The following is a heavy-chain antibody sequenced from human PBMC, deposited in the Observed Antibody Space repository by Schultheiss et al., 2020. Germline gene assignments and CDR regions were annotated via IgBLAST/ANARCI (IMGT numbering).Heavy chain of an antibody. V-gene: IGHV4-30-4*07. CDR3: ARDGTLMDV. J-gene: IGHJ6*04. Sequence: SQPLSLTCTVSGDSVSSGSRSWNWVRQPPGKGLEWIGYIYYSGSTYYNPSLKSRVTISVDTSKNQFSLKLSSVTAADTAVYYCARDGTLMDVWGKGTTVTVSS. CDR2: IYYSGST. D-gene: IGHD1-26*01. CDR1: GDSVSSGSRS.